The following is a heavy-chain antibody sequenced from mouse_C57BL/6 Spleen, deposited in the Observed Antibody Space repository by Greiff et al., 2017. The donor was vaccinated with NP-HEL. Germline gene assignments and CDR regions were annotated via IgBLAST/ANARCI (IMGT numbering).Heavy chain of an antibody. V-gene: IGHV14-2*01. CDR3: APRTTVVATDYFDY. D-gene: IGHD1-1*01. CDR1: GFNIKDYY. CDR2: IDPEDGET. J-gene: IGHJ2*01. Sequence: EVQLVESGAELVKPGASVKLSCTASGFNIKDYYMHWVKQRTEQGLEWIGRIDPEDGETKYAPKFQGKATITADTSSNTAYLQLSSLTSEDTAVYYCAPRTTVVATDYFDYWGQGTTLTVSS.